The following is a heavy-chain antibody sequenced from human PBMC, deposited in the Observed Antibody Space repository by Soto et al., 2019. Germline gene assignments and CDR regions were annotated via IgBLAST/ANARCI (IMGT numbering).Heavy chain of an antibody. CDR1: GFTFSSYG. D-gene: IGHD3-16*01. J-gene: IGHJ6*02. V-gene: IGHV3-33*01. CDR2: IWYDGSNK. CDR3: ARDPSPSRFPLYYYYGMDV. Sequence: GGSLRLSCAASGFTFSSYGMHWVRQAPGKGLEWVAVIWYDGSNKYYADSVKGRFTISRDNSKNTLYLQMNSLRAEDTAVYYCARDPSPSRFPLYYYYGMDVWGQGTTVTVSS.